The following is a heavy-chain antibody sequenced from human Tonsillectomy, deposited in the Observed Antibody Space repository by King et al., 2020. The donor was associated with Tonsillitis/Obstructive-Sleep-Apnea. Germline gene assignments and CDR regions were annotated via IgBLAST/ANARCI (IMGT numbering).Heavy chain of an antibody. CDR2: IDPSDSYT. V-gene: IGHV5-10-1*01. D-gene: IGHD2-2*02. CDR3: ALGRGYCSSTSCYIYYYYYMDV. J-gene: IGHJ6*03. CDR1: GYSFTSYW. Sequence: QLVQSGAEVKKPGESLRISCKGSGYSFTSYWISWVRQMPGKGLDWMGRIDPSDSYTNYSPSFQGHVTISADKSISTAYLQWSSLKASDTAMYYCALGRGYCSSTSCYIYYYYYMDVWGKGTTVTVSS.